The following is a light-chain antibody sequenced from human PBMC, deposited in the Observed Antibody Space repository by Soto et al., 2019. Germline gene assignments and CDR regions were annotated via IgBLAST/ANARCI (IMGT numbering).Light chain of an antibody. J-gene: IGLJ3*02. V-gene: IGLV2-14*01. Sequence: QSVLTQPASVSGSPGQSITISCTGTGSDIGYYNYVSWYQQHPGEAPKLMIYEVSNRPSGISNRFSGSKSGNTASLTISGLQAEDEVDYFCSSYTSASTWVFGGGTKLTVL. CDR3: SSYTSASTWV. CDR1: GSDIGYYNY. CDR2: EVS.